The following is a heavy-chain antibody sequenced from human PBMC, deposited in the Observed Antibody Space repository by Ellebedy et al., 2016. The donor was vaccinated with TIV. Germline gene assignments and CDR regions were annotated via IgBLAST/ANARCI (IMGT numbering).Heavy chain of an antibody. J-gene: IGHJ3*02. CDR2: VSSSGSTR. CDR3: ARSGYYGSGSSSGLDI. V-gene: IGHV3-11*01. D-gene: IGHD3-10*01. CDR1: GFTFSDYY. Sequence: GESLKISCAASGFTFSDYYMTWIRQAPGKGLEWVSFVSSSGSTRYYADSVKGRFTISRDDAKNSLYLQMNSLRAGDTAVYYCARSGYYGSGSSSGLDIWGQGTMVTVSP.